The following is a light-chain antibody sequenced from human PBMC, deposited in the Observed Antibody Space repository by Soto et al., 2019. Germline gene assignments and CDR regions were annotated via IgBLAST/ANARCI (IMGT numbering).Light chain of an antibody. CDR1: QTVSSAY. CDR3: QQYATSRWT. CDR2: GAS. Sequence: VLTQSPGTLSLSPGDRATLSCRASQTVSSAYLAWYQQKPGQAPRLVIYGASSRAGGIPDRFSGSGSGTDFILTISRLEPEDFAVYYCQQYATSRWTYGQGDKVEIK. J-gene: IGKJ1*01. V-gene: IGKV3-20*01.